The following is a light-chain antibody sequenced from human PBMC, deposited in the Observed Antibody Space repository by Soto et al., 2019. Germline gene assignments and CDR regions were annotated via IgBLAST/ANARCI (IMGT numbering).Light chain of an antibody. Sequence: DSQMTQSPSSGAASVGGRITITCRRSQSFSNYLSSYHHKPRKAPTLLIYSATVLQSGVPSRFSGSGSGTAFTLPISRLQPEDSATYYCQQTYTIPWTFGQGTKVDIK. CDR3: QQTYTIPWT. J-gene: IGKJ1*01. CDR2: SAT. CDR1: QSFSNY. V-gene: IGKV1-39*01.